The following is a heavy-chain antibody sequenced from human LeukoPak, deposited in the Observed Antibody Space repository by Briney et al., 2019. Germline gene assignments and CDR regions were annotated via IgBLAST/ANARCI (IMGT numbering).Heavy chain of an antibody. V-gene: IGHV4-4*02. CDR1: GGSISSSNW. Sequence: PSGTLSLTCTDSGGSISSSNWWSWVRQPPGKGLDWIGEIHHSGSTNYNPSLKSRVTISEDKPKNQFSLKLSSVTAADTAVYYCARLRFGTYYFDYWGQGTLVTVSS. CDR3: ARLRFGTYYFDY. J-gene: IGHJ4*02. CDR2: IHHSGST. D-gene: IGHD3-16*01.